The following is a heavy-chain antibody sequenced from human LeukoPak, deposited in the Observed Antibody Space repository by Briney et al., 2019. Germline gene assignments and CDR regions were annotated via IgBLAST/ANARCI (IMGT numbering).Heavy chain of an antibody. CDR3: ARGRVGATPTLTDI. V-gene: IGHV4-39*07. D-gene: IGHD1-26*01. J-gene: IGHJ3*02. CDR1: GGSISSSSYY. CDR2: IYYSGTT. Sequence: PSETLSLTCTVSGGSISSSSYYWDWIRQPPGKGLEWIGTIYYSGTTYYNPSLKSRVTISVDTSKNQFSLKLSSVTAADTAVYYCARGRVGATPTLTDIWGQGTMVTVSS.